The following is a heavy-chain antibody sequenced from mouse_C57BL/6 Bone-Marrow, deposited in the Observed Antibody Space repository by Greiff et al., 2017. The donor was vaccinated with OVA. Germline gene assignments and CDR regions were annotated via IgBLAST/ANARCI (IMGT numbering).Heavy chain of an antibody. CDR1: GFNIKDYY. CDR3: ARTDCGSRGYFDV. J-gene: IGHJ1*03. D-gene: IGHD1-1*01. V-gene: IGHV14-2*01. CDR2: IDPEDGET. Sequence: EVQLQQSGAELVKPGASVKLSCTASGFNIKDYYMHWVKQRTEQGLEWIGRIDPEDGETKYAPKFQGKATLPADTSSNTAYLQLSNLTSEDTAVYYCARTDCGSRGYFDVWGTGTTVTVSS.